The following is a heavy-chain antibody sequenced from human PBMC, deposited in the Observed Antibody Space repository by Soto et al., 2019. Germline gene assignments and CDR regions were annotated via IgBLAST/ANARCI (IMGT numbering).Heavy chain of an antibody. CDR2: ISYDGSNK. CDR3: XXXXXXXXXXYDXXQAPYDY. D-gene: IGHD3-16*01. CDR1: GFIISSYG. Sequence: QVQLVESGGGVVQPGRSLRLSCAASGFIISSYGMHWVRQAPGKGLEWLAVISYDGSNKFYGDSVKGRFTISRDNSKNTLYLQXXXXXXXXXXXXXXXXXXXXXXXXYDXXQAPYDYWGQGTLVTVSS. J-gene: IGHJ4*01. V-gene: IGHV3-30*03.